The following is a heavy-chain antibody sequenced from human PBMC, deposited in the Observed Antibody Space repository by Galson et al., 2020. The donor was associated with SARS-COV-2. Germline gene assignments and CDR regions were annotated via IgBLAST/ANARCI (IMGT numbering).Heavy chain of an antibody. V-gene: IGHV4-39*01. CDR2: IYYSGST. CDR1: GGSISSSSYY. CDR3: ARHKGGETTVTSIYWYFDL. J-gene: IGHJ2*01. D-gene: IGHD4-17*01. Sequence: SETLSLTCTVSGGSISSSSYYWGWIRQPPGKGLEWIGSIYYSGSTYYNPSLKSRVTISVDTSKNQFSLKLSSVTAADTAVYYCARHKGGETTVTSIYWYFDLWGRGTLVTVSS.